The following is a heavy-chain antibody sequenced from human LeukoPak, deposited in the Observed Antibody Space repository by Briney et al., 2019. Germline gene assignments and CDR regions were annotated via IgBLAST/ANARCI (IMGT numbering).Heavy chain of an antibody. CDR2: INRSGGTT. Sequence: PGGSLRLSCAASGFTFSSYAMSWVRQAPGKGLEWVSSINRSGGTTYYADSVKGRFTISRDNSKNMLYLQMNSLRADDTAVYYCAKGWVDYWGQGTLVTVSS. D-gene: IGHD1-26*01. CDR3: AKGWVDY. J-gene: IGHJ4*02. V-gene: IGHV3-23*01. CDR1: GFTFSSYA.